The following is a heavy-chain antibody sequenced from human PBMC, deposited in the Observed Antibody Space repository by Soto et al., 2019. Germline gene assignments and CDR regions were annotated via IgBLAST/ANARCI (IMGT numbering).Heavy chain of an antibody. D-gene: IGHD2-2*01. CDR3: ARGNHYQNVPFYYYYGMDV. J-gene: IGHJ6*02. V-gene: IGHV1-8*01. Sequence: ASVKVSCKASGYTFTSYDINWVRQATGQGLEWMGWMNPNSGNTGYAQKFQGRVTMTRNTSISTAYMELSSLRSEDTAVYYCARGNHYQNVPFYYYYGMDVWGQGTTVTVSS. CDR2: MNPNSGNT. CDR1: GYTFTSYD.